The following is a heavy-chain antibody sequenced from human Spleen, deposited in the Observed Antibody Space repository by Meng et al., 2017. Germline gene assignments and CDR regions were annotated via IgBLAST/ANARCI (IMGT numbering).Heavy chain of an antibody. CDR1: GFTFSNYA. CDR3: ARGLRGGYSGRNIDAFDL. D-gene: IGHD5-12*01. CDR2: MWSDGSHD. Sequence: GGSLRLSCVASGFTFSNYAMHWVRQTPVKGLEWVADMWSDGSHDFYADSFKGRFTLSRDTSKTTLHLQMNSLRDEDTAVYYCARGLRGGYSGRNIDAFDLWGQGTTVTVSS. V-gene: IGHV3-33*01. J-gene: IGHJ3*01.